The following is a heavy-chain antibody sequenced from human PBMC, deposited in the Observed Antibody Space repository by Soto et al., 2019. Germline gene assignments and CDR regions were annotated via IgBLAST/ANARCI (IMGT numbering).Heavy chain of an antibody. Sequence: SLRLSCAASGFTFSSYGMHWVRQAPGKGLEWVAVISYDGSNKYYADSVKGRFTISRDNSKNTLYLQMNSLRAEDTAVYYCAKGSSSWYYLVQYDWFDPWGQGTLVTVSS. J-gene: IGHJ5*02. V-gene: IGHV3-30*18. CDR3: AKGSSSWYYLVQYDWFDP. D-gene: IGHD6-13*01. CDR2: ISYDGSNK. CDR1: GFTFSSYG.